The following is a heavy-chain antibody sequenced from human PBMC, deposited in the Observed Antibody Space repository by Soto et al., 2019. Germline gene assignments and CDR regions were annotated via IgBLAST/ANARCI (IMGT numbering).Heavy chain of an antibody. V-gene: IGHV3-7*03. CDR2: IKQDGSEK. D-gene: IGHD6-13*01. Sequence: GGSLRLSCAASGFTFSSYWMSWVRQAPGKGLEWVANIKQDGSEKYYVDSVKGLFTISRDNAKNSLYLQMNSLRAEDTAVYYCARPPYSSSWYDAFDIWGQGTMVTVSS. CDR3: ARPPYSSSWYDAFDI. J-gene: IGHJ3*02. CDR1: GFTFSSYW.